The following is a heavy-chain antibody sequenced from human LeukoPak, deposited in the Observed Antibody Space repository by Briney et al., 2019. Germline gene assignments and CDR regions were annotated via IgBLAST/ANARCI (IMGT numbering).Heavy chain of an antibody. Sequence: GGSLRLSCATSGFTVSSNYMSWVRQAPGKGLEWVSVIYSGGSTYYADSVKGRFTISRDNSKNTLYLQMNSLRAEDTAVYYCARGPRGLYGDAFDIWGQGTMVTASS. D-gene: IGHD4-17*01. CDR3: ARGPRGLYGDAFDI. CDR1: GFTVSSNY. J-gene: IGHJ3*02. CDR2: IYSGGST. V-gene: IGHV3-53*01.